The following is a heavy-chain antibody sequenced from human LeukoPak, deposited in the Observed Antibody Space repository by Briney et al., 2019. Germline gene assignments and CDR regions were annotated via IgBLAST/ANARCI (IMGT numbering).Heavy chain of an antibody. Sequence: ASVKVSCKASGGTFSSYAISWVRQAPGQGLEWMGRIIPIFGTANYAQKFQGRVTITADESTSTAYMELSSLRSEDTAVYYCARDQSPYYGDYDLGAFDIWGQGTMVTVSS. J-gene: IGHJ3*02. CDR2: IIPIFGTA. CDR3: ARDQSPYYGDYDLGAFDI. V-gene: IGHV1-69*01. D-gene: IGHD4-17*01. CDR1: GGTFSSYA.